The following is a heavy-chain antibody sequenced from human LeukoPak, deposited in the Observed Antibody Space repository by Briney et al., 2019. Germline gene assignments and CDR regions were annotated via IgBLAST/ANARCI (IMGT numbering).Heavy chain of an antibody. Sequence: GGSLRLSCAASGFTVSSNEMSWVRQAPGKGLEWVSSISGGSTYYADSRKGRFTISRDNSKNTLHLQMNSLRAEDTAVYYCSLEGGSCAASWFDPWGQGTLVTVSS. D-gene: IGHD2-15*01. J-gene: IGHJ5*02. CDR1: GFTVSSNE. V-gene: IGHV3-38-3*01. CDR2: ISGGST. CDR3: SLEGGSCAASWFDP.